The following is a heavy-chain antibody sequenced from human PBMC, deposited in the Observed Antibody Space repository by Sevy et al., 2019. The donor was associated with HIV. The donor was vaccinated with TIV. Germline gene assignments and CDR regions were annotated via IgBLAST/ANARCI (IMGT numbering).Heavy chain of an antibody. CDR1: GFKFSSYE. D-gene: IGHD4-17*01. CDR2: ISNGATTI. CDR3: ARDLPPSATTVAHFDY. Sequence: GGSLRLSCAASGFKFSSYEMNWVRQAPGKGLEWASYISNGATTISYSDSVRGRFTISRDNAKNLRFLQMNSLRPEDTAVYYCARDLPPSATTVAHFDYWGQGTLATVSS. V-gene: IGHV3-48*03. J-gene: IGHJ4*02.